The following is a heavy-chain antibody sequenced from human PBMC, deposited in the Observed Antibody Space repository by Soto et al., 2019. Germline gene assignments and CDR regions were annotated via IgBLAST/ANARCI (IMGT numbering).Heavy chain of an antibody. V-gene: IGHV4-59*08. CDR2: MYNTGST. Sequence: SETLSLTCTVSGGSISGYYWSWIRQPPGKGLEWIGYMYNTGSTVYNPSFKSRVTISVDTSKNQFSLKLSSVTAADTAVYYCARRYGSAIDYWGQGTLVTVSS. J-gene: IGHJ4*02. D-gene: IGHD1-26*01. CDR1: GGSISGYY. CDR3: ARRYGSAIDY.